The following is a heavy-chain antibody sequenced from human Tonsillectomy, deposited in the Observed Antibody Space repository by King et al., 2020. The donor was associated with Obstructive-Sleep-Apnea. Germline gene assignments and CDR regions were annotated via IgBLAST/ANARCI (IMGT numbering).Heavy chain of an antibody. J-gene: IGHJ4*02. Sequence: VQLVESGGGVVQPGRSLRLSCAASGFIFSSHAMHWVRQAPGKGLEWVAGVSYDGTNKYYSDSVKGRFTISRDNSKNTLYLQMNRLGPEDTAVYNCARDLVATAFDYWGQGTPVTVSS. D-gene: IGHD5-12*01. CDR2: VSYDGTNK. V-gene: IGHV3-30*04. CDR1: GFIFSSHA. CDR3: ARDLVATAFDY.